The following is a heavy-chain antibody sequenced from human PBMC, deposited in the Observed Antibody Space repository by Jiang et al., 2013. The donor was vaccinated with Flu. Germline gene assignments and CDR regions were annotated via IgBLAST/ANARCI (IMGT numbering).Heavy chain of an antibody. CDR3: ASGTLSSGWYYFDY. V-gene: IGHV4-30-4*01. D-gene: IGHD6-19*01. CDR1: GSVSSGDYY. CDR2: IHYSGSA. J-gene: IGHJ4*02. Sequence: VKPSPDPVPHLHCXCGSVSSGDYYWSWIRQPPGKGLEWIGYIHYSGSAYYKSSLKSRVTISVDTSKKQFSLKLSSVTAADTAVYYCASGTLSSGWYYFDYWSQGTLVTVSS.